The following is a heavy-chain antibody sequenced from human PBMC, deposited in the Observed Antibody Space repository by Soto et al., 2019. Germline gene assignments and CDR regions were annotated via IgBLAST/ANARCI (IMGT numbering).Heavy chain of an antibody. V-gene: IGHV3-49*05. J-gene: IGHJ3*02. CDR2: IRSKAYGGTT. D-gene: IGHD6-13*01. Sequence: EVQLVESGGGLVKPGRSLRLSCTASGFTFGDYAMSWFRQAPGKGLEWVGFIRSKAYGGTTEYAASVKGRFTISRDDSKSIAYLQMNSLKTEDTAVYYCTTGITYAGSSWYSVSYDAFDIWGQGTMVTVSS. CDR3: TTGITYAGSSWYSVSYDAFDI. CDR1: GFTFGDYA.